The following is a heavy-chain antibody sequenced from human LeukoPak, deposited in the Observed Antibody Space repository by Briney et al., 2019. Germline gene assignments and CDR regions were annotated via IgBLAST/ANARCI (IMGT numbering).Heavy chain of an antibody. D-gene: IGHD3-10*01. J-gene: IGHJ6*02. CDR2: FDPEDGET. V-gene: IGHV1-24*01. CDR3: AKLTGMVRGVIDYYYYGMDV. CDR1: GYTLPELS. Sequence: GASVEVSCKVSGYTLPELSMHWVRQAPGKGLEWMGGFDPEDGETIYAQKFQGRVTMTEDTSTDTAYMELSSLRSEDTAVYYCAKLTGMVRGVIDYYYYGMDVWGQGTTVTVSS.